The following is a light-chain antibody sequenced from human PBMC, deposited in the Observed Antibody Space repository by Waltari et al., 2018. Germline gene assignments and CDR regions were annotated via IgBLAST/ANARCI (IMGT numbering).Light chain of an antibody. Sequence: DIQMTQSPSSLSASVEDRVTITCRASQKISSYLNWYQQKPGTAPRLLIYDASRLQSGVPSRFSGSGSETDFTLTISSLQPKDFGTYYCQQTYTTPRTFGQGTKVETK. J-gene: IGKJ1*01. V-gene: IGKV1-39*01. CDR3: QQTYTTPRT. CDR1: QKISSY. CDR2: DAS.